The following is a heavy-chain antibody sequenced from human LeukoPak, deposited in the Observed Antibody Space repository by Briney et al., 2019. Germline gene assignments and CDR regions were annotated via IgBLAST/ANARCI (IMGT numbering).Heavy chain of an antibody. Sequence: GGSLRLSCVGSGFTFSTSAMSWVRQAPGKGLEWVSAIGGNGATYYAESVKGRFTISRDTSRNTLYLQMNSLRAEDTAVYNCARHSSQGTFDNWGQGAVVTVSS. CDR3: ARHSSQGTFDN. D-gene: IGHD2-15*01. J-gene: IGHJ4*02. CDR2: IGGNGAT. V-gene: IGHV3-23*01. CDR1: GFTFSTSA.